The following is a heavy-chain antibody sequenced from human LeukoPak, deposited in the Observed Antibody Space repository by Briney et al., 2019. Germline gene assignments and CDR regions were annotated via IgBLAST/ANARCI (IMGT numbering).Heavy chain of an antibody. J-gene: IGHJ3*02. V-gene: IGHV1-8*01. CDR1: GYTFNSHD. Sequence: ASVKVSCKASGYTFNSHDINWVRQATGQGLEWMGWMNPDSGNTGYAQKFQGRVTMTRDTSITTAYMELSSLRAEDTAVYYCARDRSRDAFDIWGQGTMVTVSS. CDR3: ARDRSRDAFDI. CDR2: MNPDSGNT.